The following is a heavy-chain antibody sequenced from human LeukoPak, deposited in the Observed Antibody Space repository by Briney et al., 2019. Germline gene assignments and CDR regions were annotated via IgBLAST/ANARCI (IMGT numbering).Heavy chain of an antibody. CDR3: ARIAERQLAYYFDY. CDR1: GFTFTNYG. CDR2: ISAYNGDT. V-gene: IGHV1-18*01. Sequence: ASVKVSCKASGFTFTNYGFTWVRQAPGQGLEWMGCISAYNGDTNCAQKLQGRVTMTTDTSTGTAYMELRSLRSDDTAVYYCARIAERQLAYYFDYWGQGTLVTVSS. D-gene: IGHD1-1*01. J-gene: IGHJ4*02.